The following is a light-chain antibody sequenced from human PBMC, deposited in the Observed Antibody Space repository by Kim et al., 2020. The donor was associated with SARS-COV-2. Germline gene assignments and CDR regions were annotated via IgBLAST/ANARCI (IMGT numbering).Light chain of an antibody. CDR1: QSVSNN. Sequence: EIVMTQSPATLSVSPGERATLSCRASQSVSNNLAWYQQKPGQAPRLLFYGASTRATGVPARFSVSGSGTEFTLTISSLQSEDFAVYSCQQYNNWLHTFGQGTKLEIK. V-gene: IGKV3-15*01. J-gene: IGKJ2*01. CDR3: QQYNNWLHT. CDR2: GAS.